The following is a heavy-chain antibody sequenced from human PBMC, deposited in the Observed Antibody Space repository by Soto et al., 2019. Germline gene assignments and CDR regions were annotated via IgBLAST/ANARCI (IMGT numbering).Heavy chain of an antibody. V-gene: IGHV4-59*08. CDR2: IYYNGNT. J-gene: IGHJ4*02. CDR3: ARHATRSYDY. Sequence: SETLSLTCTVARSSISTYYWSWIRQPPGKGLECIGYIYYNGNTNYNPSLKSRVTISVDTSKDQFTLNLNSVTAADTAVYYCARHATRSYDYWGQGTLVTVSS. CDR1: RSSISTYY.